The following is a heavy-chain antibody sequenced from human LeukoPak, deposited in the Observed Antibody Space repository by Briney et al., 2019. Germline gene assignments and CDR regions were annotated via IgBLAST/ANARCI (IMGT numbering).Heavy chain of an antibody. CDR2: ITGGSGHI. CDR3: SRGQGAYGLDYFDY. CDR1: GFTFSNYN. D-gene: IGHD4-17*01. J-gene: IGHJ4*02. V-gene: IGHV3-21*01. Sequence: PGGSLRLSCAASGFTFSNYNMNWVRQAPGKGLEWVSSITGGSGHIYYADSVRGRFTISRDDAKNSLYLQMSSLRGDDTALYYCSRGQGAYGLDYFDYWGQGTLVTVSS.